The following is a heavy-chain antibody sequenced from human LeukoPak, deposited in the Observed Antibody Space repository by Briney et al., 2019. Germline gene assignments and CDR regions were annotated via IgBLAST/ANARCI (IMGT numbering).Heavy chain of an antibody. V-gene: IGHV3-33*01. CDR1: GFTISSYG. CDR3: ARGRVVIPEGPDY. J-gene: IGHJ4*02. Sequence: PGGSLSLSCAASGFTISSYGIHWRRQPPAKGQEWVALVWYNGNDKYYADSVKGRFTISRDNSKNPRHLQMNSLRAEDTAVYYCARGRVVIPEGPDYWGQGTLVTVSS. CDR2: VWYNGNDK. D-gene: IGHD3-10*01.